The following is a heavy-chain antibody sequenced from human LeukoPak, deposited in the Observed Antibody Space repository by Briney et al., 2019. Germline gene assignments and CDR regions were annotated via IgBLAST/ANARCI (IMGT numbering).Heavy chain of an antibody. CDR1: GFTFSNAW. J-gene: IGHJ4*02. D-gene: IGHD6-13*01. CDR3: AREVGLIAAAGPTPRVFDY. CDR2: IKSKTDGGTT. V-gene: IGHV3-15*01. Sequence: GGSLRLSCAASGFTFSNAWMSWVRQAPGKGLEWVGRIKSKTDGGTTDYAAPVKGRFTISRDDSKNTLYLQMNSLKTEDTAVYYCAREVGLIAAAGPTPRVFDYWGQGTLVTVSS.